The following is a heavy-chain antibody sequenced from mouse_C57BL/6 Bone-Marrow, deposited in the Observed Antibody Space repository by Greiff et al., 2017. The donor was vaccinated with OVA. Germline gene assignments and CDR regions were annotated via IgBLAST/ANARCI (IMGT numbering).Heavy chain of an antibody. CDR3: AAGAY. J-gene: IGHJ3*01. Sequence: VQVQQPGAELVRPGTSVKLSCKASGYTFTSYWMHWVKQRPGQGLEWIGVIDPSDSYTNYNQKFKGKATLTVDTSSSAAYMQLSSLTSEDSAVYYCAAGAYWGQGTLVTVSA. V-gene: IGHV1-59*01. CDR1: GYTFTSYW. CDR2: IDPSDSYT.